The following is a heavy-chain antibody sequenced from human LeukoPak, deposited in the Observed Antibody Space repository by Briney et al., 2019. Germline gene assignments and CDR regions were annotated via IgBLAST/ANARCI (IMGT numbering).Heavy chain of an antibody. Sequence: PGGSLRLSCAVSGITLSNYGMGWVRQAPGKGLEWVAGISDSGGRTNYADSVKGRFTISRDNPKNTLYLQMNSLRAEDTAVYFCAKRGVVIRVILVGFHKEANYFDSWGQGVLVTVSS. CDR3: AKRGVVIRVILVGFHKEANYFDS. CDR2: ISDSGGRT. D-gene: IGHD3-22*01. J-gene: IGHJ4*02. CDR1: GITLSNYG. V-gene: IGHV3-23*01.